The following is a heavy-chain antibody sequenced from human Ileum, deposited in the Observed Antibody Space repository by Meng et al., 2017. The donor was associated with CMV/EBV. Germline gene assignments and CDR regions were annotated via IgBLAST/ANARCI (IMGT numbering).Heavy chain of an antibody. CDR1: GFTFSSYA. Sequence: GGSLRLSCAASGFTFSSYAMSWVRQAPGKGLEWVSAISGSGGSTYYADSVKGRFTISRDNSKNTLYLQMNSLRAEDTAVYYCAKGDSPYCSGGSCYWGDYWGQGTLVTVS. J-gene: IGHJ4*02. CDR3: AKGDSPYCSGGSCYWGDY. D-gene: IGHD2-15*01. CDR2: ISGSGGST. V-gene: IGHV3-23*01.